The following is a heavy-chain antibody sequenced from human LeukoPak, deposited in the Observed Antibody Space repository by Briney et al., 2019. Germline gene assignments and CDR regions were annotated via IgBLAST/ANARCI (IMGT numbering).Heavy chain of an antibody. CDR3: AGEFSGAREV. Sequence: GGSLRLSCTASDFTFSTYWVHWGRQAPGKGLIWVARIPPEASRTTYADSVKGRFTISRDNAKNTVYLQMNSLRVDNTAIYFCAGEFSGAREVWGQGTMVTVSS. V-gene: IGHV3-74*01. J-gene: IGHJ3*01. D-gene: IGHD3-10*01. CDR1: DFTFSTYW. CDR2: IPPEASRT.